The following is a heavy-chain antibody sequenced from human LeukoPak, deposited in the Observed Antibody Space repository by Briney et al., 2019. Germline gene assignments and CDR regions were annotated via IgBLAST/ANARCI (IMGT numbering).Heavy chain of an antibody. V-gene: IGHV3-48*03. CDR3: ARSLVVGATYPYH. Sequence: GGPLRLSCAASGFTFSSYEMNWVRQAPGKGLEWVSYISSSGSTIYYAGSVKGRFTISRDNAENSLYLQLNSLRAEDTAVYYCARSLVVGATYPYHWGQGTLVTVSS. CDR1: GFTFSSYE. D-gene: IGHD1-26*01. CDR2: ISSSGSTI. J-gene: IGHJ5*02.